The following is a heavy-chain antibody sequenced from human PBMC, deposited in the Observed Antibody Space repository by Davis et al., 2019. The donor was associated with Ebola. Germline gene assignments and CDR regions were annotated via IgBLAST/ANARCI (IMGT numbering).Heavy chain of an antibody. CDR2: IGISGDT. CDR3: TTEGVGPGRHFDY. V-gene: IGHV3-23*01. CDR1: GFTFSSDA. J-gene: IGHJ4*02. D-gene: IGHD1-26*01. Sequence: GESPKISCAAAGFTFSSDAMAWVRQAPGKGLEWVCAIGISGDTFYADFVKGRFTISRDNSKDMVYLQMNSLRVEDTAVYYCTTEGVGPGRHFDYWGQGTLVTVSS.